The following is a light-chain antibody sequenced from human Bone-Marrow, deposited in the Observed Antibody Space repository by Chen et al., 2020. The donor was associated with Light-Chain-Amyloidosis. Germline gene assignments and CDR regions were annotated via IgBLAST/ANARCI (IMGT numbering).Light chain of an antibody. CDR1: SGSIATNY. CDR3: QAEHGSSQGA. V-gene: IGLV6-57*01. J-gene: IGLJ3*02. CDR2: EDD. Sequence: NFMLTQPHSVSESPGKTVIISCTRSSGSIATNYVQWYQQRPGSSPTPVSYEDDQSPSGVPDRFSCSINRPSNSASITISGRKTEDEADQFSQAEHGSSQGALGGGTKLTVL.